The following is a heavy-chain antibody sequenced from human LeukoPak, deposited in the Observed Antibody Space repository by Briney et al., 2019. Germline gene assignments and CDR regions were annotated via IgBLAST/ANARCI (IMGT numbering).Heavy chain of an antibody. CDR2: ISYDGSNK. Sequence: GGSLRLSCAASGFTFSSYGMHWVRQAPGKGLEWVAVISYDGSNKYYADSVKGRFTISRDNSKNTLYLQMNSLRAEDTAVYYCAKDPGSGWYGADFDYWGQGTLVTVSS. J-gene: IGHJ4*02. D-gene: IGHD6-19*01. CDR1: GFTFSSYG. CDR3: AKDPGSGWYGADFDY. V-gene: IGHV3-30*18.